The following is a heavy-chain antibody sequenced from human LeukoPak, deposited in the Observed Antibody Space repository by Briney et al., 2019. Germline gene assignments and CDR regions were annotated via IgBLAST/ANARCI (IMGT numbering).Heavy chain of an antibody. J-gene: IGHJ4*02. CDR1: GFTFSSYA. CDR2: ISGSGGST. CDR3: AKDPGQQQLVPPDY. V-gene: IGHV3-23*01. Sequence: GGSPRLSCAASGFTFSSYAMSWVRQAPGKGLEWVSAISGSGGSTYYADSVKGRFTISRDNSKNTLYLQMNSLRAEDTAVYYCAKDPGQQQLVPPDYWGQGTLVTVSS. D-gene: IGHD6-13*01.